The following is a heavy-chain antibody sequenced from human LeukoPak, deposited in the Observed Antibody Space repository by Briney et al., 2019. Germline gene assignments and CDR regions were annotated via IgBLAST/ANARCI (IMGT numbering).Heavy chain of an antibody. CDR2: INHSGST. CDR1: GGSFSGYY. CDR3: AVSYGSGSYTDAFDI. V-gene: IGHV4-34*01. Sequence: SETLSLTCAVYGGSFSGYYWSWIRQPPGKGLEWIGEINHSGSTNYNPSLKSRVTISVDTSKNQFSLKLSSVTAADTAVYYCAVSYGSGSYTDAFDIWGQGTMVTVSS. D-gene: IGHD3-10*01. J-gene: IGHJ3*02.